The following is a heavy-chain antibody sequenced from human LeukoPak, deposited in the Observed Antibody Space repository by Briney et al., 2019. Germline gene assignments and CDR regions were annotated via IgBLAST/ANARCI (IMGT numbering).Heavy chain of an antibody. CDR3: ARSPSADYYYGMDV. CDR1: GFTFSSYD. J-gene: IGHJ6*02. CDR2: IGTAGDT. Sequence: GGSLRLSCAASGFTFSSYDMHWVRQATGKGLEWVSAIGTAGDTYYPGSVKGRFTISRENAKNSLYLQMNSPRAGDTAVYYCARSPSADYYYGMDVWGQGTTVTVSS. V-gene: IGHV3-13*01.